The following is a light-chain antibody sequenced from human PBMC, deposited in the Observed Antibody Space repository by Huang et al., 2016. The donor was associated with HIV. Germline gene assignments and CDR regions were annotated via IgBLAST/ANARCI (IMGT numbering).Light chain of an antibody. CDR2: AAS. J-gene: IGKJ5*01. V-gene: IGKV1-39*01. CDR3: QQSYTPLIT. Sequence: DIQMTQSPSFMSASVGDRVTLPCRASQSVSDFLNWYQHKPGKAPKLLIYAASTLRSGVPSRFSGSGSGTDFSLTILSLQPEDSAIYYCQQSYTPLITFGQGTRLEIK. CDR1: QSVSDF.